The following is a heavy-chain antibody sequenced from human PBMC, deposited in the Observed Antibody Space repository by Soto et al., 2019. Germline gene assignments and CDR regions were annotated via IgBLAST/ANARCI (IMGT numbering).Heavy chain of an antibody. CDR1: GGSVSSGSYY. V-gene: IGHV4-61*01. D-gene: IGHD2-15*01. CDR2: IYYIGST. J-gene: IGHJ5*02. Sequence: PSETLSLTCTVSGGSVSSGSYYWSWIRQPPGKGLGWIGYIYYIGSTNYNPSLRGRVTISVDKSNNQFSLTLKYVTAADTAVYYCATLPPRIEVTVIPIPTWGQGTLVTVSS. CDR3: ATLPPRIEVTVIPIPT.